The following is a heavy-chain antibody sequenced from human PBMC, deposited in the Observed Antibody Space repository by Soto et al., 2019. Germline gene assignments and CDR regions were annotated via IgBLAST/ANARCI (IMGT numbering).Heavy chain of an antibody. CDR1: GGTFSSYA. D-gene: IGHD3-9*01. CDR3: ARDYHDILTGRNSFDY. V-gene: IGHV1-69*13. Sequence: SVKVSCKASGGTFSSYAISWVRQAPGQGLEWMGGIIPIFGTANYAQKFQGRVTITADESTSTAYMELSSLRSEDAAVYYCARDYHDILTGRNSFDYWGQGTLVTVSS. J-gene: IGHJ4*02. CDR2: IIPIFGTA.